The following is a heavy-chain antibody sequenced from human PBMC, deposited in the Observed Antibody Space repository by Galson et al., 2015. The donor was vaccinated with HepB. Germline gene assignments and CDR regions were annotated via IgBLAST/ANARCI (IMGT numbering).Heavy chain of an antibody. CDR1: GFSFSDYN. Sequence: SLRLSCAASGFSFSDYNMNWVRQAPGKGLEWVAFISGTGAYIYYADSVKGRFFPSKDSAKKSLSLRLSSLRVDDTAVYFCARDAKRSLGSSWLNIFYLDYWGQGALVSVSS. J-gene: IGHJ4*02. CDR3: ARDAKRSLGSSWLNIFYLDY. CDR2: ISGTGAYI. D-gene: IGHD6-13*01. V-gene: IGHV3-21*01.